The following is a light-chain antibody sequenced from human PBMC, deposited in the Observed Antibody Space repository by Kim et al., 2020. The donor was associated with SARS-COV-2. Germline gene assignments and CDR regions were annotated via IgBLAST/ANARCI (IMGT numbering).Light chain of an antibody. J-gene: IGLJ2*01. CDR3: YSAADYIPI. Sequence: GSPGQTASITCTGYVQARYVARLLQRNPGQAPVLVIYKDTERPSCIPERFSGSRSGTSVTLTISGAQVEDEADYYCYSAADYIPIFGGGTKVTVL. CDR1: VQARYV. CDR2: KDT. V-gene: IGLV3-27*01.